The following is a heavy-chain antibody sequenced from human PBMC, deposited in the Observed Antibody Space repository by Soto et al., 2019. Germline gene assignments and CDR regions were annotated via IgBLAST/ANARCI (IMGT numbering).Heavy chain of an antibody. CDR2: TYYRSRWYN. D-gene: IGHD1-7*01. CDR3: AGTTSHHWLYMDV. Sequence: SQTLSLTCVISGDSVSSNSAAWTWIRLSPSRGLEWLARTYYRSRWYNDYAVSVRSRITVNPDTSKNQFSLQLTSVTPEDTAVYYCAGTTSHHWLYMDVWGKGATVTVS. J-gene: IGHJ6*03. CDR1: GDSVSSNSAA. V-gene: IGHV6-1*01.